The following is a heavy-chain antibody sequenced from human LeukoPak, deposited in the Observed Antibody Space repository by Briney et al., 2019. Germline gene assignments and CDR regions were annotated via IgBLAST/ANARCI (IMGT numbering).Heavy chain of an antibody. V-gene: IGHV3-7*01. J-gene: IGHJ4*02. CDR3: ARVLPVASRDY. CDR1: GFTFSTYW. Sequence: TGGSPRLSCAASGFTFSTYWMSWVRQAPGKGLEWVANIKQDGSDKFYVDSVKGRFTISRDNAKNSMYLQMNSLRAEDTAVYYCARVLPVASRDYWGQGTLVTVSS. D-gene: IGHD2-2*01. CDR2: IKQDGSDK.